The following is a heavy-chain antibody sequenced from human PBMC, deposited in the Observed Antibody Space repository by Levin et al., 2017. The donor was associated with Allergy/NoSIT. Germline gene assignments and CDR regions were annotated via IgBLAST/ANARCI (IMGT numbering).Heavy chain of an antibody. CDR3: ARQLGNFWSGYNYFDY. J-gene: IGHJ4*02. CDR1: GFTFSSYE. CDR2: IISSGSTI. D-gene: IGHD3-3*01. Sequence: GGSLRLSCAASGFTFSSYEMNWVRQAPGKGLEWVSYIISSGSTIYYADSVKGRFTISRDNAKNSLYLQMNSLRAEDTAVYYCARQLGNFWSGYNYFDYWGQGTLVTVSS. V-gene: IGHV3-48*03.